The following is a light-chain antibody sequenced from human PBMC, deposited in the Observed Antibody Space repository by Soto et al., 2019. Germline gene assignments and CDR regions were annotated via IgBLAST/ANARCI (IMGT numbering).Light chain of an antibody. CDR1: SSDVGSYFY. J-gene: IGLJ2*01. CDR3: SSYTTRSTVL. CDR2: DVS. V-gene: IGLV2-14*01. Sequence: QSALTQPDSVSGSPGQSITISCTGTSSDVGSYFYVSWYQQHPGKVPKLMFYDVSNRPSGVSNRFSGSKSGNTASLSIAGLQTEDEADYYCSSYTTRSTVLFGGGTKLTVL.